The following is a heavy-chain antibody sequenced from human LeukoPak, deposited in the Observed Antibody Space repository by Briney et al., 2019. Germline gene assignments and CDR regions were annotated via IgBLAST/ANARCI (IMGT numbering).Heavy chain of an antibody. CDR1: GFTFSSYA. CDR2: ISSGTSTI. Sequence: GGSLRLSCAASGFTFSSYAMNWVRQAPGKGLEWVSYISSGTSTIYYADSVKGRFTISRDNVKNSLSLQMNSLRAEDTAVYYCARDSSTVTTRGFDYWGQGTLVTVSS. J-gene: IGHJ4*02. D-gene: IGHD4-17*01. CDR3: ARDSSTVTTRGFDY. V-gene: IGHV3-48*01.